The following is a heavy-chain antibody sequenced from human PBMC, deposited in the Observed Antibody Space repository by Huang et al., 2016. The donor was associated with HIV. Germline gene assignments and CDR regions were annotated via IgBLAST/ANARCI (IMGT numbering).Heavy chain of an antibody. J-gene: IGHJ2*01. CDR1: GFTFSSSW. Sequence: EVQLVESGGGLVQPGGSLRLSCAASGFTFSSSWMHWVRQAPGKGRGWVSRINGDGSSTNYGDSVKGRFTISRDNAKNTLYVQVNSLRAEDTAVYYCARGTRLTGLWYFDLWGRGTLVIVSS. D-gene: IGHD7-27*01. CDR2: INGDGSST. CDR3: ARGTRLTGLWYFDL. V-gene: IGHV3-74*01.